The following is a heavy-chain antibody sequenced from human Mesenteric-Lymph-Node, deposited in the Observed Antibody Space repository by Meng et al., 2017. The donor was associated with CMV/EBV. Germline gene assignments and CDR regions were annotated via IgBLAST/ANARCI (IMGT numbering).Heavy chain of an antibody. V-gene: IGHV1-18*01. CDR3: ARGGDIVVVPAAIIGMDV. Sequence: FTSYGISWVRQAPGQGLEWMGWISAYNGNTNYAQKLQGRVTMTTDTSTSTAYMELRSLRSDDTAVYYCARGGDIVVVPAAIIGMDVWGQGTTVTVSS. J-gene: IGHJ6*02. D-gene: IGHD2-2*01. CDR2: ISAYNGNT. CDR1: FTSYG.